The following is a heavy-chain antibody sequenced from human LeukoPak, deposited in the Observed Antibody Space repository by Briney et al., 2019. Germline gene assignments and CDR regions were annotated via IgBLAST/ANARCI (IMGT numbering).Heavy chain of an antibody. CDR3: AKDRTTVTAIADY. CDR1: GFTFSSYG. Sequence: PGGSLRLSCAASGFTFSSYGMPWVRQAPGKGLEWVAVISYDGSNKYYADSVKGRFTISRDNTKNTLYLQMNSLRAEDTAVYYCAKDRTTVTAIADYWGQGTLVTVSS. CDR2: ISYDGSNK. J-gene: IGHJ4*02. V-gene: IGHV3-30*18. D-gene: IGHD4-4*01.